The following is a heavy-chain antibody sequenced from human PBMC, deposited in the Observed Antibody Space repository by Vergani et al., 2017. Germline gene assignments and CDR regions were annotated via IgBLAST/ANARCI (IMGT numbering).Heavy chain of an antibody. CDR3: AREWAAYFYDSSGCRYNWFDP. Sequence: QVQLVQSGAEVKKPGSSVKVSCKASGGTFSSYAISWVRQAPGQGLEWMGGIIPIFGTANYAQKFQGRVTITADESTSTAYMELSSLRSEDTAVYYCAREWAAYFYDSSGCRYNWFDPWGKGTLVTVSS. J-gene: IGHJ5*02. CDR1: GGTFSSYA. CDR2: IIPIFGTA. V-gene: IGHV1-69*01. D-gene: IGHD3-22*01.